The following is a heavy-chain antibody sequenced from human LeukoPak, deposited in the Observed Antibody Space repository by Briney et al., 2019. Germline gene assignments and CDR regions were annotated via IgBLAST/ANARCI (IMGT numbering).Heavy chain of an antibody. CDR3: ARDPSGSYNPNYYYYYMDV. V-gene: IGHV1-18*01. D-gene: IGHD1-26*01. J-gene: IGHJ6*03. CDR2: ISAYNGNT. CDR1: GYTFTSYG. Sequence: ASVKVSCKASGYTFTSYGISWVRQAPGKGLEWMGWISAYNGNTNYAQKLQGRVTMTTDTSTSTAYMELRSLRSDDTAVYYCARDPSGSYNPNYYYYYMDVWGKGTTVTVSS.